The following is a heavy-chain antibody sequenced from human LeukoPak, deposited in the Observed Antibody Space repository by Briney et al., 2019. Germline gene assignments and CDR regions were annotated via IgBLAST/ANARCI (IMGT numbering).Heavy chain of an antibody. CDR1: GFTFSDYD. D-gene: IGHD6-6*01. Sequence: PGGSLRLSCAASGFTFSDYDMSWVRQAPGKGLEWVSTISSSGGSTYYADSVKGRFTISRDNSKNTLYLQMNSLRAEDTAVYYCAKEPYSSSSPGYFDYWGQGTLVTVSS. V-gene: IGHV3-23*01. CDR3: AKEPYSSSSPGYFDY. CDR2: ISSSGGST. J-gene: IGHJ4*02.